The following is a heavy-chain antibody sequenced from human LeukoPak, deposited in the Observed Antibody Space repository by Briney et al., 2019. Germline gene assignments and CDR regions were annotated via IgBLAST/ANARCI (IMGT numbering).Heavy chain of an antibody. CDR3: ARGQGATVPQVGKSWFDP. Sequence: SETLSLTSAVYIDSFSNYHWNWIRQTPAKGMEWIAEVNESGGTNNSPSLRSRVIISVDTSKNQFSLKLISVTVADTAIYYCARGQGATVPQVGKSWFDPWGQGTRVTVSS. CDR2: VNESGGT. CDR1: IDSFSNYH. D-gene: IGHD1-26*01. J-gene: IGHJ5*02. V-gene: IGHV4-34*01.